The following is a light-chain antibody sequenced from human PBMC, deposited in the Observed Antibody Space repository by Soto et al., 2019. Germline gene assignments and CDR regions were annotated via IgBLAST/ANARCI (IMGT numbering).Light chain of an antibody. CDR2: EGS. J-gene: IGLJ1*01. Sequence: QSALNQPASVSGSPGQSITISCTGTSSDVGRYNLVSWYQQHPGKASKLMINEGSKRPSGVSNRLSGSKSGNTAFRTISGLQAEDEADYYCCSYAGSSTFPRDFGTGSKASV. V-gene: IGLV2-23*03. CDR3: CSYAGSSTFPRD. CDR1: SSDVGRYNL.